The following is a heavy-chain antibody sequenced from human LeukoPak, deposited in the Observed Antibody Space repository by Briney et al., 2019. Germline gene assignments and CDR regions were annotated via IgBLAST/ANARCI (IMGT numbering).Heavy chain of an antibody. J-gene: IGHJ3*02. D-gene: IGHD3-3*01. CDR3: ARDPSITIFGVVIPPYDAFDI. CDR1: GFPFSSYS. CDR2: ISSCSIYI. V-gene: IGHV3-21*01. Sequence: GGSLRLSCAASGFPFSSYSLNWVGQPQGKGLNWLSSISSCSIYIYYADSVKGRFTISRDNAKNSLYLQMNSLRAEDTAVYYCARDPSITIFGVVIPPYDAFDIWGQGTMVTVSS.